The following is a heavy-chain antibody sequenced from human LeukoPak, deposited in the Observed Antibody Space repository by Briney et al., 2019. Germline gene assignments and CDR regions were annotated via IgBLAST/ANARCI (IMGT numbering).Heavy chain of an antibody. CDR1: GGSISSSSYY. J-gene: IGHJ4*02. Sequence: SETLSLTCAVYGGSISSSSYYWGWIRQPPGRGLEWIGTIYYSGTTYYNPSLKSRVTISVDTSKKELSLKLSSVTAADTAVYYCAGGGVVVGLYYFDYWGQGTLVTVSS. CDR2: IYYSGTT. CDR3: AGGGVVVGLYYFDY. V-gene: IGHV4-39*07. D-gene: IGHD2-15*01.